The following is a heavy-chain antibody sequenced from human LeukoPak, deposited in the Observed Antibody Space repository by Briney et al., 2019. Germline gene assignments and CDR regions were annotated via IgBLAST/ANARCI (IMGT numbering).Heavy chain of an antibody. Sequence: SETLSLTCSVSGASIRSYFWSWIRQSPGKGLEWVGYVYDNDISNFNPSLESRVTILVDRSKSQFSLKLRSVTAADTAVYYCARGLVLATDDAFDIWGPGTMVTVSS. CDR2: VYDNDIS. V-gene: IGHV4-59*01. CDR3: ARGLVLATDDAFDI. J-gene: IGHJ3*02. CDR1: GASIRSYF. D-gene: IGHD5-12*01.